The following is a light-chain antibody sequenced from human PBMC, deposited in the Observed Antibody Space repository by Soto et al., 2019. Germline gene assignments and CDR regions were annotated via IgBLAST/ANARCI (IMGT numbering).Light chain of an antibody. CDR3: CSYTLANTRV. Sequence: QSALTQPASVSGSPGQSISISCTGSSSDVGVHNFVSWYQHHPGKAPKVLIYGVTNRPSGVSNRFSGSKSGNTASLTISGLQAEDEVDYYCCSYTLANTRVFGGGTKLTVL. CDR1: SSDVGVHNF. CDR2: GVT. V-gene: IGLV2-14*01. J-gene: IGLJ3*02.